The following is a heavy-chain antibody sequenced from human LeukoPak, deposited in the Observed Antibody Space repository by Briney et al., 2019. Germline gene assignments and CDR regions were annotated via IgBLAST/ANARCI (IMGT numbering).Heavy chain of an antibody. J-gene: IGHJ4*02. CDR3: TRSLDF. CDR1: GFTLSSYA. Sequence: GGSLRLSCAASGFTLSSYAMSWVRQAPGKGLVWVSHINSEGSRTTYADSVKGRFTISRDNAKNTVYLQMNSLRVEDTAVYFCTRSLDFWGQGILVTVSS. V-gene: IGHV3-74*01. CDR2: INSEGSRT.